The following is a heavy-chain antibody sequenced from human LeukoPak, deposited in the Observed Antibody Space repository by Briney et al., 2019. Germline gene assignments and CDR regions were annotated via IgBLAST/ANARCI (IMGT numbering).Heavy chain of an antibody. V-gene: IGHV4-59*01. J-gene: IGHJ6*03. CDR2: IYYSGST. D-gene: IGHD3-16*01. CDR1: GGSISSYY. CDR3: AGIGVYYYYMDV. Sequence: SETLSLTCTVSGGSISSYYWSWIRQPPGKRLEWIGYIYYSGSTNYNPSLKSRVTISVDTSKNQFSLKLSSVTAADTAVYYCAGIGVYYYYMDVWGKGTTVTVSS.